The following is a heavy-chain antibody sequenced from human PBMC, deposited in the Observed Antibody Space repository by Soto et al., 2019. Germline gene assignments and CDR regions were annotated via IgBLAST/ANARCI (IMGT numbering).Heavy chain of an antibody. CDR2: IIPIFGTA. D-gene: IGHD3-3*01. CDR1: GGTFSSYA. Sequence: SVKVSCKASGGTFSSYAISWVRQAPGQGLEWMGGIIPIFGTANYAQKFQGRVTITADESTSTAYMELSSLRSEDTAVYYCASHWSGYSELYPYYYYYYGMDVWGQGTTVTVSS. J-gene: IGHJ6*02. CDR3: ASHWSGYSELYPYYYYYYGMDV. V-gene: IGHV1-69*13.